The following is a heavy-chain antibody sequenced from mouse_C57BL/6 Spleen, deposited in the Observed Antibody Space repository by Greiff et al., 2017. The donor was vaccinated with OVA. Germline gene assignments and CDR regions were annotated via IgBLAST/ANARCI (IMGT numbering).Heavy chain of an antibody. CDR1: GYAFSSYW. CDR2: IYPGDGDT. V-gene: IGHV1-80*01. D-gene: IGHD1-1*01. Sequence: VQLQESGAELVKPGASVKISCKASGYAFSSYWMNWVKQRPGKGLEWIGQIYPGDGDTNYNGKFKGKATLTADKSSSTAYMQLSSLTSEDSAVYFCARSGITTVVGFDYWGQGTTLTVSS. J-gene: IGHJ2*01. CDR3: ARSGITTVVGFDY.